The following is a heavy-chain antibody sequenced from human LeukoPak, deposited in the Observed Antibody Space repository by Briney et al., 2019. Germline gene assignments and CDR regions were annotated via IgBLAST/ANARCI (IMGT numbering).Heavy chain of an antibody. CDR3: AKLGFDDPPVDY. CDR2: IVANGGST. CDR1: GFAFNSYG. V-gene: IGHV3-23*01. D-gene: IGHD2-15*01. J-gene: IGHJ4*02. Sequence: GGSLRLSCAASGFAFNSYGMTWVRQAPGKGLEWVSSIVANGGSTYYADSVKGRFTNSRDNSKNTLYLQMNSLRAEDSAIYYCAKLGFDDPPVDYWGQGTLVAVS.